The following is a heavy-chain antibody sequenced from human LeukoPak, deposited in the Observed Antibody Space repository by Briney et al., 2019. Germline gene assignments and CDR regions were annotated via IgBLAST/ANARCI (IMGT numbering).Heavy chain of an antibody. V-gene: IGHV1-2*02. CDR2: INPKSGAA. CDR1: GYIFSDYY. J-gene: IGHJ4*02. D-gene: IGHD6-13*01. Sequence: ASVKVSCKAPGYIFSDYYMHWVRQAPGQGLEWLGWINPKSGAADYAQQFRGRVTMTRDTSINTDYMEMKRVTSDDTAVNYCARGAEAETSPLDFWGQGTLVIVS. CDR3: ARGAEAETSPLDF.